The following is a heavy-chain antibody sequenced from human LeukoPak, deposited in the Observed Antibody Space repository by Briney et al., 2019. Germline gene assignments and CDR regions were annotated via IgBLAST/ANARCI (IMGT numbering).Heavy chain of an antibody. CDR3: SREGVARAFDF. J-gene: IGHJ3*01. Sequence: SETLSLTCAVYGGSFSGYYWSWIRQPPGKGLEWIGEINHSGSTNYSPSLKSRVTISVDTSKNQFSLKLTSVTAADTAVYYCSREGVARAFDFWDQGTMVTVSS. CDR2: INHSGST. V-gene: IGHV4-34*01. CDR1: GGSFSGYY. D-gene: IGHD2-15*01.